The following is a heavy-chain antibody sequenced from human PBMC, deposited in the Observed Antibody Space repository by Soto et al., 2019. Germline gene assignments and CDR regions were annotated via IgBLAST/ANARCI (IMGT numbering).Heavy chain of an antibody. CDR1: GFTFSNAW. V-gene: IGHV3-15*07. D-gene: IGHD3-22*01. CDR3: TTERSYYFDGSGFDY. CDR2: IKNKIDDGTA. J-gene: IGHJ4*02. Sequence: GGSQRLSCAASGFTFSNAWVNWVRQVPGKGLEWVGRIKNKIDDGTADYAAPVKGRFTISRDDSENTLYLQMNSLKTEDTAVYYCTTERSYYFDGSGFDYWGQGTVVTVSS.